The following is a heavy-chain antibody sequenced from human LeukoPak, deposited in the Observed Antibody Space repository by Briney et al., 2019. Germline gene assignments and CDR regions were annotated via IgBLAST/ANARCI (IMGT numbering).Heavy chain of an antibody. D-gene: IGHD3-22*01. CDR3: ARAVRGSNSIVVVNPGDYYYMDV. J-gene: IGHJ6*03. CDR2: IYYSGST. Sequence: PSETLSLTCTVSGGSISSSSYYWGWIRQPPGKGLEWIGYIYYSGSTNYNPSLKSRVTISVDTSKNQFSLKLSSVTAADTAVYYCARAVRGSNSIVVVNPGDYYYMDVWGKGTTVTISS. V-gene: IGHV4-61*05. CDR1: GGSISSSSYY.